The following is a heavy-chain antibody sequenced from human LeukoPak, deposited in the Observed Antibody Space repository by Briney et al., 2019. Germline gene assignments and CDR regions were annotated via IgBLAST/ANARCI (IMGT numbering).Heavy chain of an antibody. CDR2: ISYDGSNK. J-gene: IGHJ4*02. D-gene: IGHD3-10*01. CDR3: ASTSGVDLMVRGVIITTPFDY. V-gene: IGHV3-30*19. Sequence: GGSLRLSCAASGFTFSSYGMHWVRQAPGKGLEWVAVISYDGSNKYYADSVKGRFTISRDNSKNTLYLQMNSLRAEDTAVYYCASTSGVDLMVRGVIITTPFDYWGQGTLVTVSS. CDR1: GFTFSSYG.